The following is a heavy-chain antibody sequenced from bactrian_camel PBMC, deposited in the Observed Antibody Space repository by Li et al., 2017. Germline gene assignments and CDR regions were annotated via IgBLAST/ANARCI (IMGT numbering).Heavy chain of an antibody. CDR1: GNIYSTLQ. D-gene: IGHD2*01. CDR2: IAIGSGST. J-gene: IGHJ4*01. CDR3: AADPAQLRGAARKIEPACHLYQYTN. V-gene: IGHV3S40*01. Sequence: DVQLVESGGGSVEAGGSLTLSCAVSGNIYSTLQIGWFRQRPGKEREGVAAIAIGSGSTFVDSSVAGRFTISRDNAKKTVDLQMTSLKPEDTAMYYCAADPAQLRGAARKIEPACHLYQYTNWGQGTQVTVS.